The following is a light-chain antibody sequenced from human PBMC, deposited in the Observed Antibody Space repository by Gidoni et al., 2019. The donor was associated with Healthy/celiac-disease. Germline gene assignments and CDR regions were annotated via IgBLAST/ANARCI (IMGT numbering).Light chain of an antibody. Sequence: ELLMTQSPATLSVSPGERATLSCRASQSVSSNLAWYQQKPGQAPRLLIYGASTRATGIPARFSGSGSGTEFTLTISSLQSEDFAVYYCQQYNNWPLYFGGGTKVEIK. CDR1: QSVSSN. J-gene: IGKJ4*01. CDR3: QQYNNWPLY. CDR2: GAS. V-gene: IGKV3D-15*01.